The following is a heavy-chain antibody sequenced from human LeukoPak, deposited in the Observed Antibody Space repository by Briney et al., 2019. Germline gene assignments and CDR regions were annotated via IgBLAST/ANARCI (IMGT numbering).Heavy chain of an antibody. V-gene: IGHV4-4*02. J-gene: IGHJ6*03. CDR2: IYHSGST. CDR1: GGSISSSNW. D-gene: IGHD1-26*01. CDR3: ARVVVGATDFYYYYYYMDV. Sequence: PSETLSLTCAVSGGSISSSNWWSWVRQPPGKGLEWIGEIYHSGSTNYNPSLKSRVTISVDKSKNQFSLKLSSVTAADTAVYYCARVVVGATDFYYYYYYMDVWGKGTTVTVSS.